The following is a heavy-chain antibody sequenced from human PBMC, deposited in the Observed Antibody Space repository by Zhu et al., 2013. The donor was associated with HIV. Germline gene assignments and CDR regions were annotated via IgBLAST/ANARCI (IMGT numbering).Heavy chain of an antibody. V-gene: IGHV1-2*02. D-gene: IGHD4-17*01. Sequence: QVQLVQSGAEVKKPGASVNVSCKASGYTFTGYYMHWVRQAPGQGLEWMGWINPKSGGSNYAQKFHGRVTMTRDTSINTVYMELRSLRSDDTAAYYCARYRSTVTTGTAFDIWGQGTMVTVSS. CDR3: ARYRSTVTTGTAFDI. J-gene: IGHJ3*02. CDR1: GYTFTGYY. CDR2: INPKSGGS.